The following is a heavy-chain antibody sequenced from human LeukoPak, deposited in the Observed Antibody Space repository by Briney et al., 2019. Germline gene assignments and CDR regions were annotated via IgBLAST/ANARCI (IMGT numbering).Heavy chain of an antibody. V-gene: IGHV4-39*07. CDR1: GGSISSRSYY. CDR2: IYYSGSP. D-gene: IGHD6-13*01. J-gene: IGHJ3*02. CDR3: ASTIAAYDAFDI. Sequence: SETLSLTCTVSGGSISSRSYYWGWIRQPPGKRLEYIGSIYYSGSPYYNPSLKSRVSMSVDTSKNQFSLKLSSVTAADTAVYYCASTIAAYDAFDIWGQGTMVTVSS.